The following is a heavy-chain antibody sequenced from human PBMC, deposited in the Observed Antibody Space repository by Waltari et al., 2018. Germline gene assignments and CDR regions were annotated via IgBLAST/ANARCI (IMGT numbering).Heavy chain of an antibody. CDR3: ATKRESSASGFDY. Sequence: QLQLQESGPGLVKPSETLSFTCTVSGGSISSSSYYWGWIRQPPGKGLEWIGSIYYSGSTYYNPSRKSRGTISGDTSKNQFSLKLSSVTAADTAVYYCATKRESSASGFDYWGQGTLVTVSS. CDR2: IYYSGST. D-gene: IGHD6-19*01. J-gene: IGHJ4*02. CDR1: GGSISSSSYY. V-gene: IGHV4-39*01.